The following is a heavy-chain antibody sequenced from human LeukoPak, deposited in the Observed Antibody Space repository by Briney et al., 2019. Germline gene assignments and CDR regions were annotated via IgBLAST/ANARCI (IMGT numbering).Heavy chain of an antibody. V-gene: IGHV3-30*18. D-gene: IGHD5-18*01. CDR3: AKTLSPGYSYGMKIQDAFDI. J-gene: IGHJ3*02. CDR2: ISYDGSNK. CDR1: GFTFSSYG. Sequence: GGSLRLSCAASGFTFSSYGMHWVRQAPGKGLEWVAVISYDGSNKYYADSVKGRFTISRDNSKNTLYLQMNSLRAEDTAVYYCAKTLSPGYSYGMKIQDAFDIWGQGAMVTVSS.